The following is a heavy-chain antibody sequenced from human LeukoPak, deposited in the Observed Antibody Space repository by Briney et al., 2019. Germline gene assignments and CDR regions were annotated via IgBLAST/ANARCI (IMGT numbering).Heavy chain of an antibody. D-gene: IGHD1-26*01. Sequence: SETLSLTCTVSGGSISSSSYYWGWIRQPPGKGLEWIGSIYCSGSTYYNPSLKSRVTISVDTSKNQFSLKLSSVTAADTAVYYCASSIVGNYYFDYWGQGTLVTVSS. CDR1: GGSISSSSYY. CDR2: IYCSGST. V-gene: IGHV4-39*01. J-gene: IGHJ4*02. CDR3: ASSIVGNYYFDY.